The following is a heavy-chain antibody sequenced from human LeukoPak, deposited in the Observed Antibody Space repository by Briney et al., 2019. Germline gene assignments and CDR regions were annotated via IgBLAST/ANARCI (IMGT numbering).Heavy chain of an antibody. CDR3: VRPLTTSSSGWDDAFDI. CDR2: VSPIFGTA. D-gene: IGHD2/OR15-2a*01. J-gene: IGHJ3*02. CDR1: GGTFSGYA. V-gene: IGHV1-69*01. Sequence: ASVKVSCKTSGGTFSGYAISWVRQVPGQGLQWMGGVSPIFGTASYGPNFQGRVTIAADESATTTYTELSSLKSEDTAVYYCVRPLTTSSSGWDDAFDIWGQGTMVTVSS.